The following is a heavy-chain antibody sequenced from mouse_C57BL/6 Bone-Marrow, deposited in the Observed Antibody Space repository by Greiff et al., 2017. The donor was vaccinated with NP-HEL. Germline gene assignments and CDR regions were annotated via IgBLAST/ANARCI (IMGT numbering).Heavy chain of an antibody. V-gene: IGHV2-6-1*01. Sequence: QVQLQESGPGLVAPSQRLSITCTVSGFSLTSYGVHWVRQPPGKGLEWLVVIWSDGSTTYNSALKSRLSISKDNSKSQVFLKMNSLQTDDTAMYYCARHYYYGSSYRSYAMDYWGQGTSVTVSS. CDR2: IWSDGST. D-gene: IGHD1-1*01. CDR1: GFSLTSYG. J-gene: IGHJ4*01. CDR3: ARHYYYGSSYRSYAMDY.